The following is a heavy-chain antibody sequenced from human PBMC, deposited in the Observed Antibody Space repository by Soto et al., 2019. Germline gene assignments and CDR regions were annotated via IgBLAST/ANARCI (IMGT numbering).Heavy chain of an antibody. CDR2: IWYDGSNK. J-gene: IGHJ6*02. Sequence: GGSLRLSCAASGFTFSSYGMHWVRQAPGKGLEWVAVIWYDGSNKYYADSVKGRFTISRDNSKNTLYLQMNSLRAEDTAVYYCASEIAPNYDILTGPPPLFYYGMDVWGQGTTVTVSS. CDR3: ASEIAPNYDILTGPPPLFYYGMDV. V-gene: IGHV3-33*01. CDR1: GFTFSSYG. D-gene: IGHD3-9*01.